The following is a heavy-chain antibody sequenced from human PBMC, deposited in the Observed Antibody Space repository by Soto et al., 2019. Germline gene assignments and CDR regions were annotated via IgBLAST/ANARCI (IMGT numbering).Heavy chain of an antibody. D-gene: IGHD1-1*01. V-gene: IGHV4-31*03. J-gene: IGHJ4*02. CDR1: GGSISSGGYY. Sequence: SETLSLTCTVSGGSISSGGYYWSWIRQHPGKGLEWIGYIYYSGSTYYNPSLKSRVTISVDTSKNQFSLKLSSVTAADTAVYYCARWPQLKPRFDYWGQGTLVSVSS. CDR3: ARWPQLKPRFDY. CDR2: IYYSGST.